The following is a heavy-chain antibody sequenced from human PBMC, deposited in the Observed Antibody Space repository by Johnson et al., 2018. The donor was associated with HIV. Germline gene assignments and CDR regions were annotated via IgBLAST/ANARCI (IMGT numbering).Heavy chain of an antibody. Sequence: QVQLVESGGGVVQPGGSLRLSCAASGFNFSGYDMHWVRQAPGKGLEWVAVISYDGSNKYYADSVKGRFTISRDNSKNTLYLQMNSLRAEDTAVYYWASGRVGGNDAFDIWGQGTMVTVSS. J-gene: IGHJ3*02. D-gene: IGHD2-15*01. CDR2: ISYDGSNK. CDR1: GFNFSGYD. CDR3: ASGRVGGNDAFDI. V-gene: IGHV3-30-3*01.